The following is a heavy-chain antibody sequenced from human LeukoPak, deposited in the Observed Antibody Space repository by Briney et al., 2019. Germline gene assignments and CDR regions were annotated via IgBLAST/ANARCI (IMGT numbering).Heavy chain of an antibody. Sequence: GGSLRLSCAASGFTFSSYDMSWIRQAPGKGLEWISYISISSSTVYYADSVKGRFTISRDNAKNSLYLQMNSLSAEDTAIYYCARGPPLFDPWGQGTLVTVSS. CDR2: ISISSSTV. CDR3: ARGPPLFDP. CDR1: GFTFSSYD. J-gene: IGHJ5*02. V-gene: IGHV3-48*01.